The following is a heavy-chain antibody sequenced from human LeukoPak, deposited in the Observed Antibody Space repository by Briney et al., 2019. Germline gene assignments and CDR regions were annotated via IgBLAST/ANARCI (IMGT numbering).Heavy chain of an antibody. CDR3: ASGRWLQPQFDY. CDR2: IYYRGST. D-gene: IGHD5-24*01. Sequence: SETLSLTCTVSGGSISSDYWSWIRQPPGKGLEWIGYIYYRGSTNYNPSLKSRVTISIDTSKNQFSLKLSSVTAADTAVYFCASGRWLQPQFDYWGQGTLVTVSS. CDR1: GGSISSDY. J-gene: IGHJ4*02. V-gene: IGHV4-59*01.